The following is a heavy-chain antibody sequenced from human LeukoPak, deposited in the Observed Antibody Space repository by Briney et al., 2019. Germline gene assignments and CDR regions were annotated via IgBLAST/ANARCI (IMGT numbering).Heavy chain of an antibody. CDR1: GFTFSSYA. CDR3: AKDLPIYYGSGSYYNPYYFDY. CDR2: ISGSGGST. J-gene: IGHJ4*02. D-gene: IGHD3-10*01. Sequence: GGSLRLSCAASGFTFSSYAMSWVRQAPGKGLEWVSAISGSGGSTYYADSVKGRFTISRDNSKNTLYLQMNSLRAEDTAVYYCAKDLPIYYGSGSYYNPYYFDYWGQGTLVTVSS. V-gene: IGHV3-23*01.